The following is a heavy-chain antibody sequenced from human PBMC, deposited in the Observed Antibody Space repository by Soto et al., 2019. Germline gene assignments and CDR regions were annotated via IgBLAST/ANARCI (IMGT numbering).Heavy chain of an antibody. D-gene: IGHD3-10*01. J-gene: IGHJ4*02. Sequence: QVQLQESGPGLVKPSGTLSLPRPVSGGPVSRSNWWGWVRQPPGKGLQWIGEISQSGSTNYHPSLKSRVTISVDKSRNQFSLKLSSVTAADTAVYYCARRWGEGRVDYWGQGTLVTVSS. V-gene: IGHV4-4*02. CDR1: GGPVSRSNW. CDR3: ARRWGEGRVDY. CDR2: ISQSGST.